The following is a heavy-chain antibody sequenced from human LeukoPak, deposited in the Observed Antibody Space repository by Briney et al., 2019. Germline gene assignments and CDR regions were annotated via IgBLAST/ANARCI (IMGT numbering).Heavy chain of an antibody. V-gene: IGHV3-23*01. CDR3: AKRGVVIRVILVGFHKEAYYFDS. J-gene: IGHJ4*02. D-gene: IGHD3-22*01. CDR2: ISDTGGST. Sequence: GGSLRLSCAVSGIALSNYGMTWVRQAPGKGLEWVAGISDTGGSTNYADSVKGRFTISRDNSKNTLYLQMNSLRAEDTAVYFCAKRGVVIRVILVGFHKEAYYFDSWGQGALVTVSS. CDR1: GIALSNYG.